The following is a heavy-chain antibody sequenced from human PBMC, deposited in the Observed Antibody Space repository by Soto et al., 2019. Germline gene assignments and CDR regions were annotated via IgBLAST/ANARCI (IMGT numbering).Heavy chain of an antibody. D-gene: IGHD2-2*01. J-gene: IGHJ6*02. Sequence: QLVESGGGLTQAGGSLRLSCVGSGFFFNNYDMHWVRQVRGKGLEWVSAIGAADDPYYSVSVKGRFIVSRDNAQKSFYLQRKTLRAADTAVYFCARAYKGQLPRRGDYYYALDVWGRGTTVTVSS. CDR3: ARAYKGQLPRRGDYYYALDV. V-gene: IGHV3-13*05. CDR1: GFFFNNYD. CDR2: IGAADDP.